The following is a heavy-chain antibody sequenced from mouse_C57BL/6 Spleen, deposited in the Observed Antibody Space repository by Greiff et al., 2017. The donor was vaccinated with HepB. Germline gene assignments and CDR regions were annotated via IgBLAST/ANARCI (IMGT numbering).Heavy chain of an antibody. Sequence: QVTLKVSGPELVKPGASVKISCKASGYAFSSSWMNWVKQRPGKGLEWIGRIYPGDGDTNYNGKFKGKATLTADKSSSTAYMQLSSLTSEDSAVYFCARDWIVAMDYWGQGTSVTVSS. V-gene: IGHV1-82*01. CDR2: IYPGDGDT. CDR3: ARDWIVAMDY. D-gene: IGHD4-1*01. J-gene: IGHJ4*01. CDR1: GYAFSSSW.